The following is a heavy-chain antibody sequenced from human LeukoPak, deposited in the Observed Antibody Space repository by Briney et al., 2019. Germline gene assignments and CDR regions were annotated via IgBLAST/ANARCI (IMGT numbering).Heavy chain of an antibody. D-gene: IGHD3-9*01. CDR3: ASSQKYYDILTGYYEAFDI. CDR2: MNQDGSEK. CDR1: GFTFSSYW. V-gene: IGHV3-7*01. J-gene: IGHJ3*02. Sequence: GGSLRLSCAASGFTFSSYWMSWVRQAPGKGLEWVANMNQDGSEKYYVDSVKGRFTISRDNAKNSLYLQMNNLRAEDTAVYYCASSQKYYDILTGYYEAFDIWGQGTMATVSS.